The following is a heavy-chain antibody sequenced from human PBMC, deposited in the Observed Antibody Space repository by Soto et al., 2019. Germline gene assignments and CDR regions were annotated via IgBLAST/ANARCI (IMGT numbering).Heavy chain of an antibody. CDR1: GFTFSSYA. CDR2: ISYDGSNK. D-gene: IGHD6-13*01. CDR3: ARDRRGSSWYVYYYYGMDV. V-gene: IGHV3-30-3*01. J-gene: IGHJ6*02. Sequence: GGSLRLSCAASGFTFSSYAMHWVRQAPGKGLEWVAVISYDGSNKYYADSVKGRFTISRDNSKNTLYLQMNSLRAEDAAVYYCARDRRGSSWYVYYYYGMDVWGQGTTVTVSS.